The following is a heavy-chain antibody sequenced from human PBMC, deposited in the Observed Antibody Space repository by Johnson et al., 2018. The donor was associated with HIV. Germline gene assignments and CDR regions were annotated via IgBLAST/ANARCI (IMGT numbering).Heavy chain of an antibody. J-gene: IGHJ3*02. CDR1: GFTFDDYG. V-gene: IGHV3-20*04. CDR2: INWNGGST. D-gene: IGHD1-26*01. Sequence: VQLVESGGGVVQPGRSLRLSCAASGFTFDDYGMSWVRQAPGKGLEWVSGINWNGGSTGYADSVKGRFTISRDNAKNSLYLQMNSLRAEDTAVYYCARDLGGSYSGLDAFDIWGQGTMVTVSS. CDR3: ARDLGGSYSGLDAFDI.